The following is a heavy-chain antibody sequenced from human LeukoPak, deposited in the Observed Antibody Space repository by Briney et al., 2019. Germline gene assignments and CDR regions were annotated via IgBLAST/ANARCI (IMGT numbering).Heavy chain of an antibody. V-gene: IGHV3-33*07. J-gene: IGHJ4*02. CDR2: IWYDGSKK. CDR3: ARGGTSAAGIDY. D-gene: IGHD6-13*01. CDR1: GFNFRSNG. Sequence: GGSLRLFCGASGFNFRSNGMYWVRQAPGKGLEWVAVIWYDGSKKYYGDSVKGRFTVSRDNSKNTLYLEMNSLRAEDTAVYYCARGGTSAAGIDYWGQGTLVTVSS.